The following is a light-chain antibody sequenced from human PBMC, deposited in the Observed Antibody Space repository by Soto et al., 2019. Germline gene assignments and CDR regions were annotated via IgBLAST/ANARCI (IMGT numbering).Light chain of an antibody. CDR2: DAA. V-gene: IGKV1-33*01. CDR3: LHYSNFPPRVT. Sequence: DIQMTQSPSSLAASVGDRVTITCQANEDIATYLTWYQQKPGQAPQLLIYDAANLETGVPSRFSGSGSGTHFIFTINYLQPEDFATYFCLHYSNFPPRVTFGGGTKV. CDR1: EDIATY. J-gene: IGKJ4*01.